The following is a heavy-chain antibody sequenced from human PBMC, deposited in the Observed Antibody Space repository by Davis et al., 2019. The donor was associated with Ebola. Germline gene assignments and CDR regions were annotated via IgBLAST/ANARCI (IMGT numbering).Heavy chain of an antibody. Sequence: SETLSLTCTVSGGSISSYYWSWIRQPPGKGLEWIGYIYYSGSTNYNPSLKSRVTISVDTSKNQFSLKLSSVTAADTAMYYCARTVVVVAATPNWFDPWGQGTLVTVSS. V-gene: IGHV4-59*08. D-gene: IGHD2-15*01. CDR3: ARTVVVVAATPNWFDP. CDR1: GGSISSYY. CDR2: IYYSGST. J-gene: IGHJ5*02.